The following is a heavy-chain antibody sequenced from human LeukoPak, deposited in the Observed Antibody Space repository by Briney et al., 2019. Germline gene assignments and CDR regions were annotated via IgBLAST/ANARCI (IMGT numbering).Heavy chain of an antibody. D-gene: IGHD3-16*01. CDR3: ARDMGDDAFDI. CDR2: ISGSGGGT. V-gene: IGHV3-23*01. Sequence: GGSLRLSCVASGFTFSSYAMSWVRQAPGKGLEWVSAISGSGGGTYYADSVKGRFTISRDNSKNTLYLQMNSLRAEDTAVYYCARDMGDDAFDIWGQGTMVTVSS. J-gene: IGHJ3*02. CDR1: GFTFSSYA.